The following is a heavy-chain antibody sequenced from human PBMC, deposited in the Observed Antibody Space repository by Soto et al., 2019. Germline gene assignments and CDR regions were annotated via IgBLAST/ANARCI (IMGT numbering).Heavy chain of an antibody. CDR2: ISGSGGST. D-gene: IGHD4-17*01. CDR3: ANELIYGQRPFDY. Sequence: GGSLRLSCAASGFTFSSYDMSWVRKVPGKGLEWVSAISGSGGSTYYADSVKCRFTISRDNSKNTLYLQMSSLRAEDTAVYYCANELIYGQRPFDYWGQGTLVTVSS. J-gene: IGHJ4*02. CDR1: GFTFSSYD. V-gene: IGHV3-23*01.